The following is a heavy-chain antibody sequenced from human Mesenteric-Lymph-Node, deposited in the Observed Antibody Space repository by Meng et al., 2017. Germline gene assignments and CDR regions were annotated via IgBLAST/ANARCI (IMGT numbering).Heavy chain of an antibody. V-gene: IGHV3-48*03. CDR2: ISSSGTTI. D-gene: IGHD2-15*01. Sequence: GESLKISCAASGFTFSSHEMNWVRQAPGKGLEWVSYISSSGTTIFYTDSVKGRFTISRDNAKNSLYLEMNSLRGEDSAVYYCARLGAATKMYYYYGMDVWGQGTTVTVSS. J-gene: IGHJ6*02. CDR3: ARLGAATKMYYYYGMDV. CDR1: GFTFSSHE.